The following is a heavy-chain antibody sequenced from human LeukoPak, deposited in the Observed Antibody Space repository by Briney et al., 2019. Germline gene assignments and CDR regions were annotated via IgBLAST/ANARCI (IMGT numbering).Heavy chain of an antibody. D-gene: IGHD1-26*01. CDR3: ARHTRGLGATINFYGMDV. CDR1: GGSISSYY. Sequence: PSETLSLTCTVSGGSISSYYWSWIRQPPGKGLEWMGYIYYSGTTNYNPSLKSRVTISVDTSKNQFSLKVSSVTAADTAVYYCARHTRGLGATINFYGMDVWGQGTTVTVSS. CDR2: IYYSGTT. V-gene: IGHV4-59*08. J-gene: IGHJ6*02.